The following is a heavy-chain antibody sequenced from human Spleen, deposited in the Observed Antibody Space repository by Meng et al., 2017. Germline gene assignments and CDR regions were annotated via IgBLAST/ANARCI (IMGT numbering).Heavy chain of an antibody. D-gene: IGHD3-10*01. V-gene: IGHV3-33*01. CDR1: GFTFSSCG. Sequence: GESLKISCAASGFTFSSCGMHWVRQAPGKGLEWVAVIWFDGSNKYYADSVKGRFTISRDTSKNTLYLQMHSLRADDTAVYYCAIDLGAYFYGSGSPPPPHSWGQGTLVTVSS. CDR3: AIDLGAYFYGSGSPPPPHS. CDR2: IWFDGSNK. J-gene: IGHJ4*02.